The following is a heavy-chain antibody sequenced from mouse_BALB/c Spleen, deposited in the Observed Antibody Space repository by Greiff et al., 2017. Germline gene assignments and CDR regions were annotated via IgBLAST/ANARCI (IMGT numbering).Heavy chain of an antibody. Sequence: EVKLMESGPGLVKPSQSLSLTCSVTGYSITSGYYWNWIRQFPGNKLEWMGYISYDGSNNYNPSLKNRISITRDTSKNQFFLKLNSVTTEDTATYYCARAALYWYFDVWGAGTTVTVSS. CDR3: ARAALYWYFDV. V-gene: IGHV3-6*02. CDR1: GYSITSGYY. D-gene: IGHD6-1*01. CDR2: ISYDGSN. J-gene: IGHJ1*01.